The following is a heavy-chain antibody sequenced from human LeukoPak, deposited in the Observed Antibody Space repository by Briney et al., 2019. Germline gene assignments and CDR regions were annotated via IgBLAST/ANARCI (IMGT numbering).Heavy chain of an antibody. CDR1: GLTFSSYA. D-gene: IGHD3-10*01. V-gene: IGHV3-23*01. Sequence: GGSLRLSFAASGLTFSSYAMSWVRQAPWKAPEWVTSISGSGGSTYSADSVKGRFTICRDNSKNTLYLQMNTLRAEDTAVYYCARSIYASGRFYTFDFWGQGTMVTVSS. J-gene: IGHJ3*01. CDR2: ISGSGGST. CDR3: ARSIYASGRFYTFDF.